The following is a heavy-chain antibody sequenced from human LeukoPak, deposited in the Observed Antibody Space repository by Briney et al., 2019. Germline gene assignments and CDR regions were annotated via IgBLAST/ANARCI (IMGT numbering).Heavy chain of an antibody. CDR1: GYNFTIYW. Sequence: GESLKISCKGSGYNFTIYWIAWVRQVPGKGLEWMGIIYPGDSDTRYSPSFQGQVTISADKSIGTAYLQWSGLKASDTAMYYCARSSGSYYGYFDYWGQGTLVTVSS. D-gene: IGHD1-26*01. V-gene: IGHV5-51*01. J-gene: IGHJ4*02. CDR3: ARSSGSYYGYFDY. CDR2: IYPGDSDT.